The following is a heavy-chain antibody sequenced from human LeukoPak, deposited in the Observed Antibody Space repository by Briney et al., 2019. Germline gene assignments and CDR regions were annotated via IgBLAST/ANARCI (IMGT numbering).Heavy chain of an antibody. Sequence: GGSLRLSCAASGFTFSSYGMHWVRQAPGKGLEWVAVIWYDGSNKYYADSVKGRLTISRDNSKNTLSLQMNSLRAEDTAVYYCARDYSSSCSGYFQHWGQGTLVTVSS. CDR1: GFTFSSYG. V-gene: IGHV3-33*01. CDR2: IWYDGSNK. D-gene: IGHD6-13*01. J-gene: IGHJ1*01. CDR3: ARDYSSSCSGYFQH.